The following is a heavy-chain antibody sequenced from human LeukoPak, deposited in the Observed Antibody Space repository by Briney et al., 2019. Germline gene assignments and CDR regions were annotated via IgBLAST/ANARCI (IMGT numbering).Heavy chain of an antibody. D-gene: IGHD5-24*01. J-gene: IGHJ3*02. Sequence: PGRSLRLSCAASGFTFSSYGMHWVRPAPGKGLEWVAVISYDGSNKYYADSVKGRFTISRDNSKNTLYLQMNSLRAEDTAVYYCANFGDAYDAFDIWGQGTMVTVSS. V-gene: IGHV3-30*18. CDR3: ANFGDAYDAFDI. CDR2: ISYDGSNK. CDR1: GFTFSSYG.